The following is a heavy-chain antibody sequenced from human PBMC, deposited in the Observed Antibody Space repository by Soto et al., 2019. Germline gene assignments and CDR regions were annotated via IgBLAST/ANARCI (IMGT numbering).Heavy chain of an antibody. CDR3: ARDFGYCSGGSCYPEGSYFDY. V-gene: IGHV4-31*03. D-gene: IGHD2-15*01. CDR2: IYYSGST. J-gene: IGHJ4*02. CDR1: RGSISSGGYY. Sequence: QVQLQESGPGLVKPSQTLSLTCTVSRGSISSGGYYWSWIRQHPGKGLEWIGYIYYSGSTYYNPSLKSRVTISVDTSKNQFSLKLSSVTAADTAVYYCARDFGYCSGGSCYPEGSYFDYWGQGTLVTVSS.